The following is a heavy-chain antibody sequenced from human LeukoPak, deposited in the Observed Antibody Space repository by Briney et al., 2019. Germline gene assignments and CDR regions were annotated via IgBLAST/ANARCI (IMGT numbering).Heavy chain of an antibody. CDR1: GGSISSYY. V-gene: IGHV4-59*01. J-gene: IGHJ2*01. CDR2: IYYGGIT. D-gene: IGHD3-22*01. Sequence: SETLSLTCTLSGGSISSYYWTWIRQPPGKGLEWIGYIYYGGITNYNPSLKSRVTISVDTSKNQFSLKLNSVTAADTAVYYCARAYYDTSGYPGWYFDLWGRGTLVTVSS. CDR3: ARAYYDTSGYPGWYFDL.